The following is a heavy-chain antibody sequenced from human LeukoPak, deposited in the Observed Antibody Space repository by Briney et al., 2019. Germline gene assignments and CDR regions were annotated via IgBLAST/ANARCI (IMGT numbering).Heavy chain of an antibody. J-gene: IGHJ4*02. D-gene: IGHD1-20*01. CDR3: ARRANITGTTGMFDY. V-gene: IGHV4-34*01. CDR2: INHSGST. Sequence: SETLSLTCAVYGGSFSGYYWSWIHQPPGKGLEWIGEINHSGSTNYNPSLKSRVTISVDTSKNQFSLKLSSVTAADTAVYYCARRANITGTTGMFDYWGQGTLVTVSS. CDR1: GGSFSGYY.